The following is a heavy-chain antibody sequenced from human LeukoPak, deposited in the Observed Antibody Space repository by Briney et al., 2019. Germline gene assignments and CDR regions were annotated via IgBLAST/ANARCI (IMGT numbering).Heavy chain of an antibody. V-gene: IGHV4-30-2*01. CDR1: GGSISSGGYS. CDR3: ARAHYGGNRGIDY. Sequence: TSETLSLACAVSGGSISSGGYSWSWIRQPPGKGLEWIGYIYHSGSTYYNLSLKSRVTISVDRSKNQFSLKLSSVTAADTAVYYCARAHYGGNRGIDYWGQGTLVTVSS. J-gene: IGHJ4*02. CDR2: IYHSGST. D-gene: IGHD4-23*01.